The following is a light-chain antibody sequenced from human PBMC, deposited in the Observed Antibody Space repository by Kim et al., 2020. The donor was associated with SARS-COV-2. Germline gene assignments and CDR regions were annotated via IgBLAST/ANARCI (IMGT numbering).Light chain of an antibody. V-gene: IGLV3-21*04. Sequence: APGKAARITCGGNSIGSKSVPCYQQKPGQAPVLVIYNDSDRPAGIPERFSGSTSGNTATLTISRVEAGDEADYYCQVRDSSSDHVVFGGGTQLTVL. CDR1: SIGSKS. CDR2: NDS. J-gene: IGLJ2*01. CDR3: QVRDSSSDHVV.